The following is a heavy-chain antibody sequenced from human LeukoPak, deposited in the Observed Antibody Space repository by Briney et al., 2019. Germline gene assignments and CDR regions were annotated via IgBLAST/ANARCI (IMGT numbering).Heavy chain of an antibody. CDR1: GFTFSDYY. V-gene: IGHV3-11*04. Sequence: PGGSLRLSCAASGFTFSDYYMSWIRQAPGKGLEWVSYISSSGSTIYYADSVKGRFAISRDNAKNSLYLQMNSLRAEDTAVYYCARDNPPYDSSGYYYLPAQGEFDYWGQGTLVTVSS. CDR2: ISSSGSTI. CDR3: ARDNPPYDSSGYYYLPAQGEFDY. J-gene: IGHJ4*02. D-gene: IGHD3-22*01.